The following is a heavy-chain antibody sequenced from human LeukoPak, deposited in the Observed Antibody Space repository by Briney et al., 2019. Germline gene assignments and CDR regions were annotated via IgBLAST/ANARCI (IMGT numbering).Heavy chain of an antibody. CDR1: GFTFSSYA. CDR3: ARDPRLRYYFDY. J-gene: IGHJ4*02. V-gene: IGHV3-30*04. Sequence: GGSLRLSCAASGFTFSSYAMHWVRQAPGKGLEWVAVISYDGSNKYYADSVKGRFTISRDNSKNTLYLQMNSLRAEDTAVCYCARDPRLRYYFDYWGQGTLVTVSS. D-gene: IGHD7-27*01. CDR2: ISYDGSNK.